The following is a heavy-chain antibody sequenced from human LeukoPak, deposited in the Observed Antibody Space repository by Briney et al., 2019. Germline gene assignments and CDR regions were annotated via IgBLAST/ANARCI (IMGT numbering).Heavy chain of an antibody. D-gene: IGHD3-10*01. J-gene: IGHJ5*02. CDR2: INSDESST. V-gene: IGHV3-74*01. CDR1: GFTFSSYR. CDR3: ARVGTYGSGSYYNA. Sequence: PGGSLRLSCAASGFTFSSYRMNWVRQAPGKGLVWVSRINSDESSTTYADSVKGRFTISRDNAKNTLYLQMNSLRAEDTAVYYCARVGTYGSGSYYNAWGQGTQVTVSS.